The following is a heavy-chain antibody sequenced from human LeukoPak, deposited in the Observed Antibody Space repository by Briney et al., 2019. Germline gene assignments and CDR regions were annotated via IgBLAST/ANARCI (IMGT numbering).Heavy chain of an antibody. V-gene: IGHV1-18*01. CDR2: ISAYNGNT. D-gene: IGHD3-22*01. CDR3: ARDRSPGEYYYDSSGYSYYFDY. Sequence: GASVKVSCKASGYTFTSYGISWVRQAPGQGLEWMGWISAYNGNTNYAQKLQGRVTMTTDTSTSTAYMELRSLRSDDTAVYYCARDRSPGEYYYDSSGYSYYFDYWGQGTLVTVSS. J-gene: IGHJ4*02. CDR1: GYTFTSYG.